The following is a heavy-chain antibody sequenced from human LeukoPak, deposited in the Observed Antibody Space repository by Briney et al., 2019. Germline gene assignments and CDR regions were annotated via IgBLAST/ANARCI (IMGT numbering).Heavy chain of an antibody. CDR1: GGSISSYY. V-gene: IGHV4-59*01. Sequence: SETLSLTCTVSGGSISSYYWSWIRQPPGKGLEWIGYIYYSGSTNYNPSLKSRVTISVGTSKNQFSLKLSSVTAADTAVYYCARGDGYISFDCWGQGTLVTVSS. J-gene: IGHJ4*02. D-gene: IGHD5-24*01. CDR3: ARGDGYISFDC. CDR2: IYYSGST.